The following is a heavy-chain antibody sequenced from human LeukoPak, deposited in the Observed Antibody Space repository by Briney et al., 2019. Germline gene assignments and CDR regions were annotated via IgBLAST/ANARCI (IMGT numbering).Heavy chain of an antibody. D-gene: IGHD3-22*01. J-gene: IGHJ3*02. V-gene: IGHV3-23*01. Sequence: GGSLRLSCAASGFTFSSYAMSWVRQAPGKGLEWASAISGSGGSTYYADSVKGRFTISRDNSKNTLYLQMNSLRAEDTAVYYCAKVNWYYYDSSGYYPSHGACDIWGQGTMVTVSS. CDR3: AKVNWYYYDSSGYYPSHGACDI. CDR1: GFTFSSYA. CDR2: ISGSGGST.